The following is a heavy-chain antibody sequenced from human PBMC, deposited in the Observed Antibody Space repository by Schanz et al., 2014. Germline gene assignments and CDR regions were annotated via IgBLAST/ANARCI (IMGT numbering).Heavy chain of an antibody. CDR1: GGSFRGYF. Sequence: QVQLQQWGAGLLKPSETLSLTCAVSGGSFRGYFWTWIRQPPGKGLEWIGEISHVGSTNYNSSLQRRVTLSEDSSQNHLSLKIHSVTAADTAVYFCARARRITSFRGIVFGYWGQGSLVTVSS. J-gene: IGHJ4*02. D-gene: IGHD3-10*01. CDR2: ISHVGST. V-gene: IGHV4-34*02. CDR3: ARARRITSFRGIVFGY.